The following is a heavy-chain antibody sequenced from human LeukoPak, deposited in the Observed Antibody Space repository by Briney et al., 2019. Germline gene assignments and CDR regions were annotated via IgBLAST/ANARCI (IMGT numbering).Heavy chain of an antibody. CDR2: FSSSGSTI. J-gene: IGHJ4*02. V-gene: IGHV3-11*04. CDR3: ARDLKMGYSSGRYSWGTGSSNDY. Sequence: PGGSLRLSCAASGFTFSDYYMSWIRQAPGRGLGGVSYFSSSGSTIYYADSVKGRFTLSRDNAKNTLYQKMNSLRAEDTAVYYCARDLKMGYSSGRYSWGTGSSNDYWGQGTLVTVSS. CDR1: GFTFSDYY. D-gene: IGHD6-19*01.